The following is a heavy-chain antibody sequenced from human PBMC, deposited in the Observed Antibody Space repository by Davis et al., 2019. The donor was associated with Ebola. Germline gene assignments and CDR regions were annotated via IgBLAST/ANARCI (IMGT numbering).Heavy chain of an antibody. D-gene: IGHD6-19*01. J-gene: IGHJ4*02. Sequence: PGGSLRLSCAASGFTFSSYSMNWVRQAPGKGLEWVSSISSSSSYIYYADSVKGRFTISRDNAKNSLYLQMNSLRAEDSAVYSCARLRYSSGRHFDYWGQGTLVTVSS. V-gene: IGHV3-21*04. CDR3: ARLRYSSGRHFDY. CDR2: ISSSSSYI. CDR1: GFTFSSYS.